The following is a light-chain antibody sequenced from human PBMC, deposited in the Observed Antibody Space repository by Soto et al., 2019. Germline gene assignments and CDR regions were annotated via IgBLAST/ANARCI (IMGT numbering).Light chain of an antibody. V-gene: IGKV3-20*01. J-gene: IGKJ5*01. CDR3: QAGT. CDR1: QSVRSSY. Sequence: EIVLTQSPGTLSLSPWERATLSCRASQSVRSSYLAWYQQKPGQAPRLLIYGTSSRATGIPDRLSGSGSGTDFTLTISRLEPEDFAVYYCQAGTFGQGTRLEIK. CDR2: GTS.